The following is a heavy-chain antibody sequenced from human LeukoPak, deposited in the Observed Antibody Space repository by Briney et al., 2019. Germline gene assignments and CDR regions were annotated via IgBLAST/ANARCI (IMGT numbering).Heavy chain of an antibody. V-gene: IGHV3-48*01. CDR2: ISGGSDTI. D-gene: IGHD6-13*01. J-gene: IGHJ5*02. Sequence: GGSLRLSCAASGFTFSNNGMNWVRQAPGKGPECLSYISGGSDTIYYADSVKGRFTISRDNSKNTLYLQMNSLRAEDTAVYYCAKPRPSYSSSWYDHWGQGTLVTVSS. CDR3: AKPRPSYSSSWYDH. CDR1: GFTFSNNG.